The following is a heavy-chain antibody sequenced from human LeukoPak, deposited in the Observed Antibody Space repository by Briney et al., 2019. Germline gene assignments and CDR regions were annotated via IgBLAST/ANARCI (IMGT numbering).Heavy chain of an antibody. CDR1: GFTFSSYA. Sequence: PGGSLRLSCAASGFTFSSYAMHWVRQAPGKGLEWVAVISYDGSNKYYADSVKGRFTISRDNAKNSLYLQMNSLRAEDTAVYYCARATTVVTIDYWGQGTLVTVSS. CDR2: ISYDGSNK. J-gene: IGHJ4*02. CDR3: ARATTVVTIDY. D-gene: IGHD4-23*01. V-gene: IGHV3-30-3*01.